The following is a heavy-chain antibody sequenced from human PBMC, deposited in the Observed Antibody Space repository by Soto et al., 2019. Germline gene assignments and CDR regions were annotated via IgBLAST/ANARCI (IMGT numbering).Heavy chain of an antibody. CDR1: GYTFTGYY. J-gene: IGHJ6*02. CDR3: ARGEYCSGGSCLFYGMDV. Sequence: VASVKVSCKASGYTFTGYYMHWVRQAPGQGLEWMGWINPNSGGTNYAQKFQGWVTMTRDTSISTAYMELSRLRSDDTAVYYCARGEYCSGGSCLFYGMDVWGQGTTVTVSS. D-gene: IGHD2-15*01. CDR2: INPNSGGT. V-gene: IGHV1-2*04.